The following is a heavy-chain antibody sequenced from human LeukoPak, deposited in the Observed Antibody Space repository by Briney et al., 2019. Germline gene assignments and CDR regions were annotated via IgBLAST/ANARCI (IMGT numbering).Heavy chain of an antibody. CDR2: ITNSGGST. CDR3: AEDGVAPGSSGDYFDY. V-gene: IGHV3-23*01. D-gene: IGHD3-10*01. J-gene: IGHJ4*02. CDR1: GFTFSTYA. Sequence: GGSLRLSCAASGFTFSTYAMSWVRLAPGKGLEWVSTITNSGGSTNYAESVKGRFIISRDNSKNTLYPQMNSLRVEDRAVYYCAEDGVAPGSSGDYFDYWGQGTLVTVSS.